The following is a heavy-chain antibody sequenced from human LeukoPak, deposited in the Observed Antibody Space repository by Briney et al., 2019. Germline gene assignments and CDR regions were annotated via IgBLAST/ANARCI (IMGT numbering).Heavy chain of an antibody. V-gene: IGHV3-11*01. D-gene: IGHD3-16*02. J-gene: IGHJ4*02. Sequence: GRSLRLSCAASGFTFSDYYMSWIRQAPGKGLEWVSYISSSGSTIYYADSVKGRFTISRDNAKNSLYLQMNSLRAEDTAVYYCARDCYDYVWGSYRYTGFDYWGQGTLVTVSS. CDR2: ISSSGSTI. CDR1: GFTFSDYY. CDR3: ARDCYDYVWGSYRYTGFDY.